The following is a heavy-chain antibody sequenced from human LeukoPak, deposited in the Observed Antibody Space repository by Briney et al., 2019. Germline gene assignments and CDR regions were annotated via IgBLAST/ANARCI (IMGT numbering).Heavy chain of an antibody. D-gene: IGHD5-18*01. Sequence: GGSLRLSCAASGFSFSNYGMNWVRQAPGKGLEWVSGITGNGAPTYYADSVNGRFTISRDNSRNTVYLQMNSLRAEDTAVYYCANDLGWIQLNLGRGQGTLVTVSS. V-gene: IGHV3-23*01. CDR2: ITGNGAPT. CDR1: GFSFSNYG. J-gene: IGHJ4*02. CDR3: ANDLGWIQLNLG.